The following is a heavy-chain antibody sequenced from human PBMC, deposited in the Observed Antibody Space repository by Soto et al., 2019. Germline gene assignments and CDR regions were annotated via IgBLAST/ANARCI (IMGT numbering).Heavy chain of an antibody. V-gene: IGHV1-18*04. CDR1: GYTFTSYG. CDR3: AREADFGGIAVATYFDY. CDR2: ISAYNGNT. D-gene: IGHD6-19*01. Sequence: QVPLVQSGAEVKKPGASVKVSCKASGYTFTSYGISWVRQAPGQGLDWMGWISAYNGNTNYAQKLQGRVTMTTDTSTSTAYMELRSLRSDDTAVYYCAREADFGGIAVATYFDYWGQGTLVTVSS. J-gene: IGHJ4*02.